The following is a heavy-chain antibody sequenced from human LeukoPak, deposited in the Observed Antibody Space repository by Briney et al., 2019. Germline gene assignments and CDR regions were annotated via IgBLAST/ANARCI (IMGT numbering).Heavy chain of an antibody. CDR3: ATGFRRGSSHAFDI. J-gene: IGHJ3*02. D-gene: IGHD5-12*01. CDR1: GYTLTELS. V-gene: IGHV1-24*01. CDR2: FDPEDGET. Sequence: ASVKISCKVSGYTLTELSMHWVRQAPGKGLEWMGGFDPEDGETIYAQKFQGRVTMTEDTSTDTAYMELSSLRSEDTAVYYCATGFRRGSSHAFDIWGQGTMVTVSS.